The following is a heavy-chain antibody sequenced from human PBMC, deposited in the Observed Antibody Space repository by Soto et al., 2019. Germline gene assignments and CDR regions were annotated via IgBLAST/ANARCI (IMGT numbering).Heavy chain of an antibody. Sequence: GGSLRLSCAASGFTFSSYAMSWVRQAPGKGLEWVSAISGSGGSTYYADSVKGRFTISRDNSKNTLYLQMNSLRAEDTAVYYCAKDGCSSTSCYEYYYHYYGIDFWGQGTTVTVSS. CDR3: AKDGCSSTSCYEYYYHYYGIDF. V-gene: IGHV3-23*01. D-gene: IGHD2-2*01. J-gene: IGHJ6*02. CDR2: ISGSGGST. CDR1: GFTFSSYA.